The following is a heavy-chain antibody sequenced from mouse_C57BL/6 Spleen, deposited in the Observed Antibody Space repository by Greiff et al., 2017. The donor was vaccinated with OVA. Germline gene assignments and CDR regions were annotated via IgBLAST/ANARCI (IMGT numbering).Heavy chain of an antibody. CDR3: ARDAAYYSNYGGVLDY. D-gene: IGHD2-5*01. CDR1: GFTFSDFY. J-gene: IGHJ2*01. Sequence: EVQVVESGGGLVQSGRSLRLSCATSGFTFSDFYMEWVRQAPGKGLEWIAASRNKANDYTTEYSASVKGRFIVSRDTSQSILYLQMNALRAEDTAIYYCARDAAYYSNYGGVLDYWGQGTTLTVSS. CDR2: SRNKANDYTT. V-gene: IGHV7-1*01.